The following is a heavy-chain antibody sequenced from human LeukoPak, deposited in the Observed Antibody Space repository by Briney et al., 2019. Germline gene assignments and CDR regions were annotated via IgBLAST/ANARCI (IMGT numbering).Heavy chain of an antibody. J-gene: IGHJ4*02. Sequence: PSETLSLTCSVSGGSITGSSYYWGWIRQPPGKGLEWIGSMYYSESTYYNPSLKSRVTISVDTSKNQFSLKLSSVTAADTAVYYCARHYYDSTGYYYFDYWGQGTLVTVSS. CDR3: ARHYYDSTGYYYFDY. D-gene: IGHD3-22*01. CDR1: GGSITGSSYY. V-gene: IGHV4-39*01. CDR2: MYYSEST.